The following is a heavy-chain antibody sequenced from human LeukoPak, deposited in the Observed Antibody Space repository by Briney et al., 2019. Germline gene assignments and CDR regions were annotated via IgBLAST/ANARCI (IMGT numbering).Heavy chain of an antibody. V-gene: IGHV3-30*18. CDR1: GFTFSSYG. D-gene: IGHD3-3*01. Sequence: PGGSLRLSCAASGFTFSSYGIHWVRQAPGKGLEWVAVISYDGSNKYYADSVKGRFTISRDNSKSTLYLQMNSLRAEDTAVYYCAKGPSIYYAFDIWGQGTMVTDSS. J-gene: IGHJ3*02. CDR2: ISYDGSNK. CDR3: AKGPSIYYAFDI.